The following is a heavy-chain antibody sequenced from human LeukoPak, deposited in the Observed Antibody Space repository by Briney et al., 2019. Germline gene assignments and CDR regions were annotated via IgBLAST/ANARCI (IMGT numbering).Heavy chain of an antibody. D-gene: IGHD6-19*01. Sequence: PGRSLRLSCAASGFTFSSYAMHWVRQAPGKGLEWVAVISYDGSNKYYADSVKGRFTISRDNSKNTLYLQMNSLRAEDTAVYYCARDRYSSAGVDYWGQGTLVTVSS. CDR2: ISYDGSNK. V-gene: IGHV3-30*14. CDR3: ARDRYSSAGVDY. J-gene: IGHJ4*02. CDR1: GFTFSSYA.